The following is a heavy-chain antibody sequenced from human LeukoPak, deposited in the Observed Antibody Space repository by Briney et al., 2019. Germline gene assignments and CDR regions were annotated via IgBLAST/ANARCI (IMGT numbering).Heavy chain of an antibody. D-gene: IGHD3-10*01. CDR1: GYTFTSYV. CDR3: ATGLWFGKYLDV. J-gene: IGHJ6*04. CDR2: ISAYNAKT. Sequence: ASVKVSCKASGYTFTSYVISWVRQAPGQGLEWLGWISAYNAKTIYAQKFQGRVTMTEDTSTDTAYMELSSLRSEDTAAYYCATGLWFGKYLDVWGKGTTVTISS. V-gene: IGHV1-18*01.